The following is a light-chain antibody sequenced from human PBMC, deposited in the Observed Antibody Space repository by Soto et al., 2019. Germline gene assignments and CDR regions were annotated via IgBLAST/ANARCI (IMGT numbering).Light chain of an antibody. Sequence: EIVMTQSPATLSVSPGERATLSCMASQSVATNLAWYQQKPGQPPRLLIYGASTRATGIPARFSGSGSGTDFTLTISSLEPEDFAVYYCQQRSNWPITFGQGTRLEIK. CDR3: QQRSNWPIT. J-gene: IGKJ5*01. CDR1: QSVATN. V-gene: IGKV3-15*01. CDR2: GAS.